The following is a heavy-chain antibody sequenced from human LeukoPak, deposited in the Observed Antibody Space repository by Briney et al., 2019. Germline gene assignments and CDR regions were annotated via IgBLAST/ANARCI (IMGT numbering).Heavy chain of an antibody. CDR1: GGSVSSGSYY. V-gene: IGHV4-61*01. D-gene: IGHD3-22*01. J-gene: IGHJ3*02. CDR3: ARYYDSSLDAFDI. Sequence: SETLSLTCTVSGGSVSSGSYYWSWIRQPPGKGLEWIGYIYYSGSTNYNSSLKSRVTISVDTPKNQFSLNLSSVTAADTAVYYCARYYDSSLDAFDIWGQGAMVTVSS. CDR2: IYYSGST.